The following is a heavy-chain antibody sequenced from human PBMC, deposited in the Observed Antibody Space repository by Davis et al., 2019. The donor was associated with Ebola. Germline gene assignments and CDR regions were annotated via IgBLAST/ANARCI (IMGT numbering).Heavy chain of an antibody. Sequence: GESLKISCKGSGYSFTSYWISWVRQMPGKGLEWMGRIDPSDSYTNYSPSFQGHVTISADKSISTAYLQWSSLKASDTAIYYCARRSSSFRSAVDYWGQGTLVTVSS. CDR2: IDPSDSYT. CDR1: GYSFTSYW. J-gene: IGHJ4*02. CDR3: ARRSSSFRSAVDY. V-gene: IGHV5-10-1*01. D-gene: IGHD6-6*01.